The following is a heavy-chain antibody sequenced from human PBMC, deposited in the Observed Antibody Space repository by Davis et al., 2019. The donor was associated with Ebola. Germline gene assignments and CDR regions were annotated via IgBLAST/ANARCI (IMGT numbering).Heavy chain of an antibody. J-gene: IGHJ6*03. CDR2: IYYSGST. D-gene: IGHD3-10*01. CDR1: GGSISSYY. V-gene: IGHV4-59*08. CDR3: ARGGSGSYWNYYYYYMDV. Sequence: PGGSLRLSCTVSGGSISSYYWSWIRQPPGKGLEWIGYIYYSGSTNYNPSLKSRVTISVDTSKNQFSLKLSSVTAADTAVYYCARGGSGSYWNYYYYYMDVWGKGTTVTVSS.